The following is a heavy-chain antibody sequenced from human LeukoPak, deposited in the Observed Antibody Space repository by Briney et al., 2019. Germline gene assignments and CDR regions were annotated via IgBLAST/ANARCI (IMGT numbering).Heavy chain of an antibody. J-gene: IGHJ4*02. CDR2: IYHSGST. V-gene: IGHV4-38-2*02. CDR1: GYSIGSGFY. Sequence: SETLSLTCTVSGYSIGSGFYWGWIRQPPGQGLEWIGSIYHSGSTHYNSSLKSRVTISVDTSKNQLSLKLSSVTAADTAVYYCARGVGLTQGGTFDYWGQGTLVTVSS. CDR3: ARGVGLTQGGTFDY. D-gene: IGHD1-1*01.